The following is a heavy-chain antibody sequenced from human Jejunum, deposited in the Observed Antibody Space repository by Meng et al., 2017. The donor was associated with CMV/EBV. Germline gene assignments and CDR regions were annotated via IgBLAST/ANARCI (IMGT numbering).Heavy chain of an antibody. CDR2: IYTSGST. V-gene: IGHV4-4*07. J-gene: IGHJ5*02. D-gene: IGHD1-26*01. CDR1: AGPLSGYY. Sequence: GSGPGRVKFSETLALTGFFSAGPLSGYYWSWIRQPAGKGLEWIGRIYTSGSTHYNPSLKSRLTMSVDLAKNQISLKLSSVTAADTAVYYCARESGSYYWFDPWGQGTLVTVSS. CDR3: ARESGSYYWFDP.